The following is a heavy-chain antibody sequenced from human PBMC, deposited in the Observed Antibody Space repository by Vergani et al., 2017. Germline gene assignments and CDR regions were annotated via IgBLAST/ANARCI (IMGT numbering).Heavy chain of an antibody. J-gene: IGHJ4*02. V-gene: IGHV3-64D*06. Sequence: EVQLVESGGGLAQPGGSLRLSCSTFGFTFSSYAMYWVRQAPGKGLEFVSSISTNGGTTYYADSVKGRFTISRDNSESTLHLQMTSLRAEDTAVYYCANIAAPGPRGRGTGNWGQGTLVTVSS. CDR1: GFTFSSYA. CDR3: ANIAAPGPRGRGTGN. D-gene: IGHD6-13*01. CDR2: ISTNGGTT.